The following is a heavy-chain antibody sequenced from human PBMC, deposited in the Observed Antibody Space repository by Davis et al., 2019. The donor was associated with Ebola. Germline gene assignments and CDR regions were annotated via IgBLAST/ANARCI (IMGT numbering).Heavy chain of an antibody. CDR3: ARSYYDSSGYLPGPLDY. Sequence: GESLKISCAASGFTFSSYAMSWVRQAPGKGLEWVSAISGSGGSTYYADSVKGRFTISRDNSKNTLYLQMNSLRAEDTAVYYCARSYYDSSGYLPGPLDYWGQGTLVTVSS. J-gene: IGHJ4*02. D-gene: IGHD3-22*01. V-gene: IGHV3-23*01. CDR2: ISGSGGST. CDR1: GFTFSSYA.